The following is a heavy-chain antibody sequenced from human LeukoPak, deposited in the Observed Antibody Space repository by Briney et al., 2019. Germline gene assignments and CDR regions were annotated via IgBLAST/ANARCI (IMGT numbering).Heavy chain of an antibody. Sequence: KPSETLSLTCGVYGGSFSGYYWSWIRQPPGKGLEWIGEINHSGITNYNPSLKSRVTISVDTSKNQFSLKLSSVTAADTAVYYCARKIGGGEMNSGYDQAEYYFDYWGQGTLVTVSS. CDR2: INHSGIT. D-gene: IGHD5-12*01. V-gene: IGHV4-34*01. CDR3: ARKIGGGEMNSGYDQAEYYFDY. J-gene: IGHJ4*02. CDR1: GGSFSGYY.